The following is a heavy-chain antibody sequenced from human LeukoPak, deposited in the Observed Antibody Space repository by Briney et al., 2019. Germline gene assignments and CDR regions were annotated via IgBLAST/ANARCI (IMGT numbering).Heavy chain of an antibody. CDR2: IYTRGST. J-gene: IGHJ4*02. Sequence: SETLSLTCTVSVGSISIYYWNWIRQPAGKGLEWSGRIYTRGSTKYNPSPKSRVTKSVKTSKNQPSLERSSVTAADTAVLCCARWTAVTRAFDYWGQGTLVTVSS. CDR3: ARWTAVTRAFDY. V-gene: IGHV4-4*07. CDR1: VGSISIYY. D-gene: IGHD4-17*01.